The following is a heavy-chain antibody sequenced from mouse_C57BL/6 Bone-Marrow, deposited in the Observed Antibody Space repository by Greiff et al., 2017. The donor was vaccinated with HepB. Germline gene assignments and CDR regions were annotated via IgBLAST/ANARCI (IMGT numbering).Heavy chain of an antibody. D-gene: IGHD2-14*01. V-gene: IGHV1-26*01. J-gene: IGHJ1*03. CDR2: INPNNGGT. CDR1: GYTFTDYY. Sequence: EVQLQQSGPELVKPGASVKISCKASGYTFTDYYMNWVKQSHGKSLEWIGDINPNNGGTSYNQKFKGKATLTVDKSSSTAYMELRSLTSEDSAVYYCARWGTWYFDVWGTGTTVTVSS. CDR3: ARWGTWYFDV.